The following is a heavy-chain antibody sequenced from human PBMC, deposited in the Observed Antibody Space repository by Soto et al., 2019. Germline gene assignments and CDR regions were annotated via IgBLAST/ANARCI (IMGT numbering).Heavy chain of an antibody. D-gene: IGHD6-19*01. CDR1: GGSISSYY. V-gene: IGHV4-59*01. CDR3: ARDIRARAVAGYYYYGMDV. CDR2: IYYSGST. Sequence: QVQLQESGPGLVKPSETLSLTCTVSGGSISSYYWSWIRQPPGKGLEWIGYIYYSGSTNYNPSLKRRVTISVDTSKNQFSLKLSSVTAADTAVYYCARDIRARAVAGYYYYGMDVWGQGTTVTVSS. J-gene: IGHJ6*02.